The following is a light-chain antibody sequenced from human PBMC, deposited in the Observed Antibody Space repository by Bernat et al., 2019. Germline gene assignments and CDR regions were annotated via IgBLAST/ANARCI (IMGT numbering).Light chain of an antibody. CDR1: SSDVGSYNL. CDR2: EVS. CDR3: CSYAGSSTLWV. Sequence: QSALTQPASVSGSPGQSITISCTGTSSDVGSYNLVSWYQQHPGKAPKLMIYEVSKRPSGVSNRFSGSKSGHTASLTIPGLQAEDEADYYCCSYAGSSTLWVFGTGTKVTVL. V-gene: IGLV2-23*02. J-gene: IGLJ1*01.